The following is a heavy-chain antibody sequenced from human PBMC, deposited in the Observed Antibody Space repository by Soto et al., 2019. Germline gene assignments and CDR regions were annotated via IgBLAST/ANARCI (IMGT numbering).Heavy chain of an antibody. CDR1: GFTFGDYA. CDR3: TSFFFLPAEYFQH. Sequence: GGSLRLSCTASGFTFGDYAMSWFRQAPGKGLEWVGFIRSKAYGGTTEYAASVKGRFTISRDDSKSIAYLQMNSLKTEDTAVYYCTSFFFLPAEYFQHWGQGTLVTVSS. D-gene: IGHD3-3*01. CDR2: IRSKAYGGTT. J-gene: IGHJ1*01. V-gene: IGHV3-49*03.